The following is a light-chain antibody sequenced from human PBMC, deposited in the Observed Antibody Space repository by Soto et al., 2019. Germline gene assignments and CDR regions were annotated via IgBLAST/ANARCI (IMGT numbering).Light chain of an antibody. CDR3: SSYTTSNTFYV. CDR2: DVS. CDR1: SSDVGGYNY. V-gene: IGLV2-14*03. J-gene: IGLJ1*01. Sequence: QSVLTQPASVSGSPEQSITISCTGTSSDVGGYNYVSWYQQYPGKAPKLMIYDVSNRPSGVSNRFSGSKSGNTASLTISGLQAEDEADYYCSSYTTSNTFYVFGTGTKLTVL.